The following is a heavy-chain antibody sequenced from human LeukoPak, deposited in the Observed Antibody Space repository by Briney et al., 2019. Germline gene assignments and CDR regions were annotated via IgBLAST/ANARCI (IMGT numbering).Heavy chain of an antibody. CDR1: GFTFSSYA. V-gene: IGHV3-23*01. D-gene: IGHD6-19*01. Sequence: PGGSLRLSCAASGFTFSSYAMSWVRQAPGKGLEWVSAISGSGGSTYYADSVKGRITIPRDNSKNTMYLQMNSLTAEDTAVYYCQRAGSGWYTSGEYFQHWGQGTLVTVSS. CDR2: ISGSGGST. J-gene: IGHJ1*01. CDR3: QRAGSGWYTSGEYFQH.